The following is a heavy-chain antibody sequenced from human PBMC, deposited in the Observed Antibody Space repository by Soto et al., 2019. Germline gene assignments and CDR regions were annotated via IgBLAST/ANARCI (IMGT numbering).Heavy chain of an antibody. D-gene: IGHD3-3*02. CDR2: IGGGDDI. CDR1: GFTFSNYA. J-gene: IGHJ3*01. V-gene: IGHV3-23*01. CDR3: AKDSISYNGIYDAFDV. Sequence: GGSLRLSCEASGFTFSNYAMAWVRQTPGEGPEWVSTIGGGDDIFYAESVKGRFIISRYDSRSTMYLQMDNLRVEDTAIFFCAKDSISYNGIYDAFDVWGQGTVVTVSS.